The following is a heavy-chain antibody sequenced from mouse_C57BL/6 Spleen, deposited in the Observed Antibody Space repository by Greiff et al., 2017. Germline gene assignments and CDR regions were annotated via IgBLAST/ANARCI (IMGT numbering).Heavy chain of an antibody. V-gene: IGHV2-2*01. J-gene: IGHJ4*01. CDR3: ARTGDYYAPYYYAMDY. D-gene: IGHD1-1*01. Sequence: VKLMESGPGLVQPSQSLSITCTVSGFSLTSYGVHWVRQSPGKGLEWLGVIWSGGSTDYNAAFISRLGISKDNSKSQVFFKMNSLQADDTAIYYCARTGDYYAPYYYAMDYWGQGTSVTVSS. CDR1: GFSLTSYG. CDR2: IWSGGST.